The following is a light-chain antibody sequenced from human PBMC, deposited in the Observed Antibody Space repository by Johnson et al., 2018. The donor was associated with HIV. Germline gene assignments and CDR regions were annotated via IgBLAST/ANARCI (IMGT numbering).Light chain of an antibody. CDR3: GIWDASLSPHYV. V-gene: IGLV1-51*02. CDR1: SSNIENYF. J-gene: IGLJ1*01. CDR2: EDN. Sequence: QSVLTQPPSVSAAPGQRVNISCSGNSSNIENYFVSWYQQLPGAAPRLVIYEDNKRPSGIPDRFSGSKSGASATLGITGLQTGDEADYYCGIWDASLSPHYVLGTGTTITVL.